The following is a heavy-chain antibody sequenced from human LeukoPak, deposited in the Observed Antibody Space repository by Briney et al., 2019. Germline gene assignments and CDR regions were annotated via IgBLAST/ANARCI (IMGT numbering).Heavy chain of an antibody. CDR2: IIPIFGIA. V-gene: IGHV1-69*04. D-gene: IGHD3-22*01. CDR1: GGTFSIYA. J-gene: IGHJ4*02. Sequence: ASVTVSCTASGGTFSIYAISWVRQAPGQGLEWMGRIIPIFGIANYAQKFQGRVMITADKSTSTAYMELSSLRSEDTAVYYCARDPLDRDSSGPPGVGSDDYWGQGTLVTVSS. CDR3: ARDPLDRDSSGPPGVGSDDY.